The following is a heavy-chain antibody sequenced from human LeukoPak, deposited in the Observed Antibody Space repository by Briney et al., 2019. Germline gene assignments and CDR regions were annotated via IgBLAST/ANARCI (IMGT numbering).Heavy chain of an antibody. CDR1: GSTSSRDA. D-gene: IGHD3-22*01. V-gene: IGHV1-46*01. CDR3: ARDGNYYDSSGYPDY. J-gene: IGHJ4*02. Sequence: ASVKVSCKASGSTSSRDAVSWVRQAPGQGLEWMGIINPSGGSTSYAQKFQGRVTMTRDMSTSTVYMELSSLRSEGTAVYYCARDGNYYDSSGYPDYWGQGTLVTVSS. CDR2: INPSGGST.